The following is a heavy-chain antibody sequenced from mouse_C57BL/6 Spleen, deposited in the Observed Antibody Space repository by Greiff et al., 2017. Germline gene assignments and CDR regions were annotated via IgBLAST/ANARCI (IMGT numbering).Heavy chain of an antibody. CDR2: IRNKANGYTT. CDR1: GFTFTDYY. J-gene: IGHJ3*01. Sequence: EVKLMESGGGLVQPGGSLSLSCAASGFTFTDYYMSWVRQPPGKALEWLGFIRNKANGYTTEYSASVKGRFTISRDNSQSILYLQMNALRAEDSATYYCARGRIPGWFAYWGQGTLVTVSA. CDR3: ARGRIPGWFAY. V-gene: IGHV7-3*01.